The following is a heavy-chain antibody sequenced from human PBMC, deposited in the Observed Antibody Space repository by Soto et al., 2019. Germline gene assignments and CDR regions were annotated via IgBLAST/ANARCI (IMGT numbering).Heavy chain of an antibody. CDR1: GGTFSSYA. CDR2: IIPIFGTA. D-gene: IGHD3-16*02. CDR3: ASARHYDYVWGSYRFFDY. Sequence: VSSVKVSCKASGGTFSSYAISWVRQAPGQGLEWMGGIIPIFGTANYAQKFQGRVTITADESTSTAYMELSSLRSEDTAVYYCASARHYDYVWGSYRFFDYWGQGTLVTVSS. J-gene: IGHJ4*02. V-gene: IGHV1-69*13.